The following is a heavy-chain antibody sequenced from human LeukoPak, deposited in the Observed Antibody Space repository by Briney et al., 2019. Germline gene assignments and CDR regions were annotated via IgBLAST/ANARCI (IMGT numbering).Heavy chain of an antibody. CDR2: ISSSSSST. Sequence: GGSLRLSCAASGFTFSDYYMSWMRQAPGKGLECISYISSSSSSTRYADSVKGRFTISRDNAKNSLYLQMNSLRAEDTAVYYCARGTGEVGTITDAFDIWGQGTMVTVSS. CDR3: ARGTGEVGTITDAFDI. J-gene: IGHJ3*02. D-gene: IGHD1-14*01. V-gene: IGHV3-11*06. CDR1: GFTFSDYY.